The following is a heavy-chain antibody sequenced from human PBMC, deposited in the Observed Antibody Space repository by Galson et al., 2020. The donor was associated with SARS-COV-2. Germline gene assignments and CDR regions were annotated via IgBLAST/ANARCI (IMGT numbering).Heavy chain of an antibody. CDR2: ISSSGSTI. V-gene: IGHV3-11*04. CDR1: GFTFSAYY. Sequence: GESLKISCAASGFTFSAYYMSCIHQAPGKGLESVSSISSSGSTIYYADSVKGRFTISRDNAKNSLYLQMNSLRAEDTAVYYCARDLFGYCSSTSCREGPFDLWGRGTLVTVSS. D-gene: IGHD2-2*01. CDR3: ARDLFGYCSSTSCREGPFDL. J-gene: IGHJ2*01.